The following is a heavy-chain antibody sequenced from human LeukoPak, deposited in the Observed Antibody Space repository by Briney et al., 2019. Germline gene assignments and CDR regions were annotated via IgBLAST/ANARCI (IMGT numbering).Heavy chain of an antibody. CDR3: ARRSPDVGIAAAGTIY. D-gene: IGHD6-13*01. CDR1: GFTFSSYG. Sequence: SGGSLRLSCAASGFTFSSYGMHWVRQAPGKGLEWVSAISGSGGSTYYADSVKGRFTISRDNSKNTLYLQMNSLRAEDTAVYYCARRSPDVGIAAAGTIYWGQGTLVTVSS. J-gene: IGHJ4*02. CDR2: ISGSGGST. V-gene: IGHV3-23*01.